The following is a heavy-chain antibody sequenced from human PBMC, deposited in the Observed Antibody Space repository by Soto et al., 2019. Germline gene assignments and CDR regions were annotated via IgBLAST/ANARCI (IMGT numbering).Heavy chain of an antibody. V-gene: IGHV6-1*01. CDR2: TYYNSKWYN. Sequence: KQSPTLSLTCAISGDSVSTNVVAWNWIRQSPSRGLEWLGRTYYNSKWYNDYAISVKSRITIKADISKSQFSLQLNSVTPEDSAVYYCALHTTGWFNFDYWGQGTLVTVSS. J-gene: IGHJ4*02. CDR1: GDSVSTNVVA. CDR3: ALHTTGWFNFDY. D-gene: IGHD6-19*01.